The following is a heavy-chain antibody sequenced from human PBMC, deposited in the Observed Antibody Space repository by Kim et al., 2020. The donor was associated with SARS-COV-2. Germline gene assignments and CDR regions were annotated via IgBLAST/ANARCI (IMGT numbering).Heavy chain of an antibody. Sequence: GGSLRLSCAASGFTFSSYSMNWVRQAPGKGLEWVSSISSSSSYIYYADSVKGRFTISRDNAKNSLYLQMNSLRAEDTAVYYCARDGDSNYFFDYWGQGTLVTVSS. CDR3: ARDGDSNYFFDY. CDR2: ISSSSSYI. D-gene: IGHD4-17*01. J-gene: IGHJ4*02. V-gene: IGHV3-21*01. CDR1: GFTFSSYS.